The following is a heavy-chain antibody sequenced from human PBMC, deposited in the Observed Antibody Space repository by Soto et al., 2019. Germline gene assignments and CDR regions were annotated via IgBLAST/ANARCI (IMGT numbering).Heavy chain of an antibody. V-gene: IGHV1-2*02. J-gene: IGHJ3*02. CDR1: GDTFTANY. D-gene: IGHD1-26*01. CDR2: INPKSGGT. CDR3: ARELGVGATNDAFDT. Sequence: GASVKVSCKASGDTFTANYIHWVRQAPGQGFEWMGWINPKSGGTKYPQKFQGRVTVTRDTSISTAYMELSRLRSDDTAVYYCARELGVGATNDAFDTWGQGTMVTVSS.